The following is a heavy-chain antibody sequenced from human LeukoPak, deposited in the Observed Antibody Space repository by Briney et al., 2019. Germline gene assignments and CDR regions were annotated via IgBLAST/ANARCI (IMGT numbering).Heavy chain of an antibody. J-gene: IGHJ4*02. CDR1: GFTFDDYG. Sequence: PGGSLRLSCAASGFTFDDYGMSWVRQAPGKGLEWVSGTTWNGGSTGYADSVKGRFTISRDNAKNSPYLQMNSLRAEDTAFYYCARDPGDILVAGTFDYWGQGTLVTVSS. CDR3: ARDPGDILVAGTFDY. V-gene: IGHV3-20*04. CDR2: TTWNGGST. D-gene: IGHD6-19*01.